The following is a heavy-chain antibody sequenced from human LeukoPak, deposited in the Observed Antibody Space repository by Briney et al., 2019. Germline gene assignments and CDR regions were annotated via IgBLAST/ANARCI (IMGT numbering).Heavy chain of an antibody. V-gene: IGHV3-23*01. Sequence: PGGSLRLSCAASGFIFSNYAMSCVRQAPGKGLEWVSTISGSDGSTYYADSVKGRFTISRDNSKNTLYLQMNSLRVDDTAVYYCAKLRSGDPVAATNYWGQGTLVTVSS. J-gene: IGHJ4*02. CDR1: GFIFSNYA. D-gene: IGHD2-15*01. CDR2: ISGSDGST. CDR3: AKLRSGDPVAATNY.